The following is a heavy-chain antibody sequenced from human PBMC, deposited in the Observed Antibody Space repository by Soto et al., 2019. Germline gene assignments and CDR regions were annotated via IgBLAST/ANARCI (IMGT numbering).Heavy chain of an antibody. CDR3: ARDGGYSGYDIDY. Sequence: GGSLRLSCAASGFTLSSYSMNWVRQAPGKGLDWVSYISRTSSAIYYADSVKGRFTISRDNANNSLFLQMNSLRDEDTAIYYCARDGGYSGYDIDYWGQGTLVTVSS. CDR1: GFTLSSYS. J-gene: IGHJ4*02. V-gene: IGHV3-48*02. D-gene: IGHD5-12*01. CDR2: ISRTSSAI.